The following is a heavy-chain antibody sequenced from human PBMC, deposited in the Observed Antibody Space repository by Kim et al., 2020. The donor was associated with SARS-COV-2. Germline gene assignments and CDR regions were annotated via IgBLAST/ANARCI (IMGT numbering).Heavy chain of an antibody. CDR3: ARDLSGFSYGYFDF. D-gene: IGHD5-18*01. CDR1: GFTFTSYT. V-gene: IGHV3-21*01. CDR2: ISRSSGGSRNI. Sequence: GGSLRLSCAASGFTFTSYTMGWVRQAPGKGLEWVSSISRSSGGSRNIYYGDSMRGRFTTSRDDAKNSVYLQMNSLRAEHTAVYYCARDLSGFSYGYFDFWGQGIPVTVSS. J-gene: IGHJ4*02.